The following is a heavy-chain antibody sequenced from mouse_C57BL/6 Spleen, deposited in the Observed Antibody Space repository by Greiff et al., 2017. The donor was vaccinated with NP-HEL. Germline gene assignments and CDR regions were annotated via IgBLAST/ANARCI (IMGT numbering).Heavy chain of an antibody. Sequence: VQLQQPGAELVKPGASVKLSCKASGYTFTSYWMHWVKQRPGPGLEWIGEIDPSDSNTNYNQKFKGKATLTVDTSSSTAYMKLSSLTSEDAAVYYCARLDDNYDYWGQGTTLTVSA. CDR3: ARLDDNYDY. V-gene: IGHV1-50*01. CDR1: GYTFTSYW. CDR2: IDPSDSNT. J-gene: IGHJ2*01. D-gene: IGHD1-3*01.